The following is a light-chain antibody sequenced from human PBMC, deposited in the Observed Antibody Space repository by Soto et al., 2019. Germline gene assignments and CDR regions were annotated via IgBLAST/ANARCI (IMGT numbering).Light chain of an antibody. Sequence: SVLTQPTSVSGSPGQSIAIPCTGNGNDIGAYDYVSWYQQHPGKAPRLLIHGVRNRPPGISSRFSGFKSGLTASLTISGLQAADEADYYCSSFTTSRLYVFGPGTKVTVL. CDR1: GNDIGAYDY. CDR3: SSFTTSRLYV. V-gene: IGLV2-14*01. J-gene: IGLJ1*01. CDR2: GVR.